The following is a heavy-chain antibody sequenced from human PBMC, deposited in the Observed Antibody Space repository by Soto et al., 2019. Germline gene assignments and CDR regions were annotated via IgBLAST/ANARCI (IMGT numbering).Heavy chain of an antibody. Sequence: QVQLVQSGAEVKKPGSSVKVSCKASGGTFSSYAISWVRQAPGQGLEWMGGLIPIIGTANDAQKFQGRVTITADESTSTAYMELSSLRSEDTAVYYCARGEVITQSYYYYGMDVWGQGTTVTVSS. V-gene: IGHV1-69*01. CDR3: ARGEVITQSYYYYGMDV. CDR2: LIPIIGTA. CDR1: GGTFSSYA. J-gene: IGHJ6*02. D-gene: IGHD3-22*01.